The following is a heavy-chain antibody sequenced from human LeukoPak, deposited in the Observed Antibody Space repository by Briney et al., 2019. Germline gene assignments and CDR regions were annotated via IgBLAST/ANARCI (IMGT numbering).Heavy chain of an antibody. Sequence: SETLSLTCTASGGSISSYSWSWIRQPPGKGLEWMGFIYYSGSHNYNPSLQSRLNISVDTSKNQFSLKLSSVTAADTAVYYCARSTSARFGDQYVYNWFDPWGQGTLVTVSS. V-gene: IGHV4-59*08. CDR1: GGSISSYS. D-gene: IGHD3-10*01. CDR2: IYYSGSH. J-gene: IGHJ5*02. CDR3: ARSTSARFGDQYVYNWFDP.